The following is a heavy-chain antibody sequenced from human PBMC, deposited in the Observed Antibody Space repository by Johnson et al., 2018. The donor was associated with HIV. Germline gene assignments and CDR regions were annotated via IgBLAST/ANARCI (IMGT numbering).Heavy chain of an antibody. CDR1: GFTFSGYA. CDR3: ARDTGDGLQRGAFDI. Sequence: VQLVESGGGVVQPGRSLRLSCAASGFTFSGYAMHWVRQAPGKGLEWVAFIRYDGSNKYYADSVKGRFTISRDNSKNTLYLQMNSLRAEDTAVYYCARDTGDGLQRGAFDIWGQGTVVTVSS. J-gene: IGHJ3*02. CDR2: IRYDGSNK. D-gene: IGHD5-24*01. V-gene: IGHV3-33*01.